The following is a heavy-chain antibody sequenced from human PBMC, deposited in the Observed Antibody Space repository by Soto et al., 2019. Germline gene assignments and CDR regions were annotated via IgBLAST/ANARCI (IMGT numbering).Heavy chain of an antibody. CDR1: GYTFTSYG. CDR3: ARENIVVVRAAIRRGAFYI. J-gene: IGHJ3*02. V-gene: IGHV1-18*01. CDR2: ISAYNGNT. D-gene: IGHD2-2*01. Sequence: GASVKVSCKASGYTFTSYGISWLRQAPGQGLEWMGWISAYNGNTNYAQKLQGRVTMTTDTSTSTAYMELRSLRSDDTAVYYCARENIVVVRAAIRRGAFYIWGQGTMVTVSS.